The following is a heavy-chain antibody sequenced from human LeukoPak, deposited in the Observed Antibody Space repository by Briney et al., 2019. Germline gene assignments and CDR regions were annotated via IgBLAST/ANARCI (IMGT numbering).Heavy chain of an antibody. J-gene: IGHJ4*02. D-gene: IGHD3-22*01. CDR2: INHSGST. CDR1: GGSFSGYY. V-gene: IGHV4-34*01. Sequence: SETLSLTCAAYGGSFSGYYWSWIRQPPGKGLEWIGEINHSGSTNYNPSLKSRVTISVDTSKNQFSLKLSSVTAADTAVYYCARRRLGILHRNYFDYWGQGTLVTVSS. CDR3: ARRRLGILHRNYFDY.